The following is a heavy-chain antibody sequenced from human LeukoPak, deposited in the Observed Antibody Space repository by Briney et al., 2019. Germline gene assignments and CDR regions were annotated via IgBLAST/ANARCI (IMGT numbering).Heavy chain of an antibody. Sequence: SETLSLTCTVSGGSISSYYWSWIRQPAGKGLEWVGRSYSSGSTNYNPSLKSRVTMSVDTSKSQFSLKLSSVTAADTAVYYCARENSVYYFWSGYSYYFDYWGQGTLVTVSS. D-gene: IGHD3-3*01. V-gene: IGHV4-4*07. CDR1: GGSISSYY. CDR3: ARENSVYYFWSGYSYYFDY. CDR2: SYSSGST. J-gene: IGHJ4*02.